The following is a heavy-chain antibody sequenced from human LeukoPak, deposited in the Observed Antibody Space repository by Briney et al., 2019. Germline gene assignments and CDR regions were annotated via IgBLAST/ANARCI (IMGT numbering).Heavy chain of an antibody. CDR2: IIPIFGTA. V-gene: IGHV1-69*05. CDR1: GGTFSSYA. Sequence: SVKVSCKASGGTFSSYAISWVRQAPGQGLEWMGGIIPIFGTANYAQKFQGRVTITTDESTSTAYMELSSLRSDDTAVYYCARGQLWSRMDVWGKGTTVTVSS. D-gene: IGHD5-18*01. CDR3: ARGQLWSRMDV. J-gene: IGHJ6*03.